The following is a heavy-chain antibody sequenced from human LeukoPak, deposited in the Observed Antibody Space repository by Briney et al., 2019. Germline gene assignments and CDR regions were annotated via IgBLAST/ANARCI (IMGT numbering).Heavy chain of an antibody. CDR1: GGSFSSYY. D-gene: IGHD6-19*01. CDR2: INHSGST. Sequence: SETLSLTCAVYGGSFSSYYWSWIRQPPGKGLEWIGEINHSGSTNYNPSLKSRVTISVDTSKNQFSLKLSSVTAADTAVYYCASAVAGNFDYWGQGTLVTVSS. J-gene: IGHJ4*02. V-gene: IGHV4-34*01. CDR3: ASAVAGNFDY.